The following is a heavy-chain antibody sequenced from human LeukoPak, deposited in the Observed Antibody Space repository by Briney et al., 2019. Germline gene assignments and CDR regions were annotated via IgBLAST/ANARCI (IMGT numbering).Heavy chain of an antibody. J-gene: IGHJ4*02. D-gene: IGHD5-12*01. CDR3: ARPSSSGDIGCDY. Sequence: PGRSLRLSCAASGFTFSNYGMVWVRQAPGKGLEWVGAIWYDGSNKYYADSVKGRFTISRDNSKNTLYLQMNSLRAEDTAVYYCARPSSSGDIGCDYWGQGTLVTVSS. CDR2: IWYDGSNK. CDR1: GFTFSNYG. V-gene: IGHV3-33*01.